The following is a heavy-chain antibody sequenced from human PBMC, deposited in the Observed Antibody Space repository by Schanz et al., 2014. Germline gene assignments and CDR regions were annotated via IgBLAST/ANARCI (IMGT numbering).Heavy chain of an antibody. Sequence: EVQLVESGGGLVQPGGSLRLSCAASGFTVSSNYMSWVRQAPGKGLEWVSVIYSGGSTYYADSVKGSFTLSRDNSKNTLYLQMNSLRAEDTAVYYCAREGERKGMLPYYFDYWGQGALVTVSS. V-gene: IGHV3-66*01. CDR3: AREGERKGMLPYYFDY. D-gene: IGHD3-10*01. CDR2: IYSGGST. J-gene: IGHJ4*02. CDR1: GFTVSSNY.